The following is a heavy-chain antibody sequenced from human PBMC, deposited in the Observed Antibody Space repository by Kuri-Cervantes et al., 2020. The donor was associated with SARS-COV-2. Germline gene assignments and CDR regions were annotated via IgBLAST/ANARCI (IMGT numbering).Heavy chain of an antibody. V-gene: IGHV3-48*01. CDR1: GFTFSTYS. CDR2: ISSGSSTI. CDR3: ARDPHITLIRGAYFDL. D-gene: IGHD3-10*01. Sequence: GESLKISCAASGFTFSTYSMNWVRQAPGKGLEWVSYISSGSSTIYCADSVKGRFTISRDNARNSLYLQMNSLRAEDTAVYYCARDPHITLIRGAYFDLWGRGTLVTVSS. J-gene: IGHJ2*01.